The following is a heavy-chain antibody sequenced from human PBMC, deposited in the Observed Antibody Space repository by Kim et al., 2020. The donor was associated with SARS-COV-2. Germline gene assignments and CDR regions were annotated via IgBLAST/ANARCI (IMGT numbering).Heavy chain of an antibody. CDR1: GGSISSYY. J-gene: IGHJ6*02. D-gene: IGHD3-10*01. Sequence: SETLSLTCTVSGGSISSYYWSWIRQPAGKGLEWIGRMYTSGSTNYNPSLKSRVTMSVDTSKNQFSLKLSSVTAADTAVYYCARDGQYYYGSGSYFAPNEWKYYYGMDVWGQRTTVTVSS. CDR2: MYTSGST. V-gene: IGHV4-4*07. CDR3: ARDGQYYYGSGSYFAPNEWKYYYGMDV.